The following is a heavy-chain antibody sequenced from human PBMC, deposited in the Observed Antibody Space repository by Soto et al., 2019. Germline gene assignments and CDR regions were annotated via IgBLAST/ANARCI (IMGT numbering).Heavy chain of an antibody. CDR3: ARWVEVSLDYFDS. CDR2: IYHSGRT. Sequence: SETLSLTCTVSRGSIRNGYYYWSWVRQSPGKGLEWIGHIYHSGRTYYNPSLKSRVTISVDTSMNQFSLNLLSMTAADTAVYYCARWVEVSLDYFDSWGQGIPVTVSS. V-gene: IGHV4-31*03. J-gene: IGHJ4*02. D-gene: IGHD2-15*01. CDR1: RGSIRNGYYY.